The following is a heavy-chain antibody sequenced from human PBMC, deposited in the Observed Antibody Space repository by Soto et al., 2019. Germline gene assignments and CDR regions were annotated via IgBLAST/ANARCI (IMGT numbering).Heavy chain of an antibody. CDR2: VNPNNGDT. CDR3: AKVSRKGSAIDFDY. D-gene: IGHD3-10*01. CDR1: GYTFSNYD. J-gene: IGHJ4*02. Sequence: QVQLVQSGAELKKPGASVKVSCKASGYTFSNYDMNWVRQATGQGPEWIGWVNPNNGDTGYAQKVQGRIRLTTDISATTAYMELTSLRSEDTAIYYCAKVSRKGSAIDFDYWGQGTLITVSS. V-gene: IGHV1-8*01.